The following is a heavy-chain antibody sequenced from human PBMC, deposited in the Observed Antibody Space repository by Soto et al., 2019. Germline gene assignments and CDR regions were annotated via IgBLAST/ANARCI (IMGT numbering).Heavy chain of an antibody. CDR3: ARDYWLLGYGMDV. J-gene: IGHJ6*02. CDR2: IYYSGST. V-gene: IGHV4-39*07. Sequence: PSETLSLTCTVSGGSISSSSYYWGWIRQPPGKGLEWIGSIYYSGSTYYNPSLKSRVTISVDTSKNQFSLKLSSVTAADTAVYYCARDYWLLGYGMDVWGQGTTVTVSS. D-gene: IGHD3-9*01. CDR1: GGSISSSSYY.